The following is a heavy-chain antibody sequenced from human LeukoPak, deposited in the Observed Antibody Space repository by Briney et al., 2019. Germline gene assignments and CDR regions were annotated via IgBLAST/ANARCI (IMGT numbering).Heavy chain of an antibody. CDR1: GGSISRSSYY. Sequence: SETLSLTCIVSGGSISRSSYYWGWIRQPPGKGLEWIGCIYYSGSTYYNPSLKSRVTISVDTSKNQFSLKLSSLTAADTAVYYCAVIGGSYSTIDYWGQGTLVTVSS. D-gene: IGHD1-26*01. V-gene: IGHV4-39*01. CDR3: AVIGGSYSTIDY. J-gene: IGHJ4*02. CDR2: IYYSGST.